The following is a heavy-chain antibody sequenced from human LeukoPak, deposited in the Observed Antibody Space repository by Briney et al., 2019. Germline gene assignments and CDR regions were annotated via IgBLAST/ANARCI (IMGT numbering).Heavy chain of an antibody. J-gene: IGHJ5*02. CDR2: INWNGGST. D-gene: IGHD1-7*01. CDR1: GFTFDDYG. Sequence: RPGGSLRLSCAASGFTFDDYGMSWVRHAPGKGLEWVSGINWNGGSTGYADSVKGRFTISRDNAKNSLYLQMNSLRAEDTALYYCARVPPYNWNYEIDPWGQGTLVTVSS. V-gene: IGHV3-20*04. CDR3: ARVPPYNWNYEIDP.